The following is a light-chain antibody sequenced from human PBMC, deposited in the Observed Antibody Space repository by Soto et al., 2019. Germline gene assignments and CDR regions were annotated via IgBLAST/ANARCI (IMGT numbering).Light chain of an antibody. J-gene: IGKJ4*01. CDR1: QGLSSR. CDR3: QQLNSYPLAFT. V-gene: IGKV1-9*01. Sequence: DIQLTQSPSFLSASVGERVTIACRASQGLSSRLAWYQQRPGKAPKLLIYAAATLQSGASSRFSGSGSGTEFTLTIISLQPEDFATYYCQQLNSYPLAFTFGGGTKVEIK. CDR2: AAA.